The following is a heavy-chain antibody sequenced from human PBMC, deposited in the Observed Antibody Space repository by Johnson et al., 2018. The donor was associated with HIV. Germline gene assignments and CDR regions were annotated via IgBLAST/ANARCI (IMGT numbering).Heavy chain of an antibody. CDR1: GFTFSSYG. J-gene: IGHJ3*02. V-gene: IGHV3-30*03. CDR2: ISYDGSIK. D-gene: IGHD2/OR15-2a*01. Sequence: QVQLVESWGGVVQPGRSLRLSCAASGFTFSSYGMHWVRQAPGKGLEWVAVISYDGSIKYYADSVKGRFTISRDNSKSTLYLQMNSLRAEDTAVYYCARVCGKYLVLWAFDIWGQGTMVTVSS. CDR3: ARVCGKYLVLWAFDI.